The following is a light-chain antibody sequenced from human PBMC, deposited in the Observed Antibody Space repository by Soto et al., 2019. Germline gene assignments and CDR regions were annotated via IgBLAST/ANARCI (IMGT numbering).Light chain of an antibody. CDR2: GAS. CDR3: QQYGSSRFT. J-gene: IGKJ3*01. V-gene: IGKV3-20*01. Sequence: EIVLTQSPGTLSLSPGERATLSCRASQSISSSYLAWYQQKPGQAPRLLVYGASSRATGTPDRFSGSGSGTDFTLTISRLEAEDFALYYCQQYGSSRFTFGPGTKVDIK. CDR1: QSISSSY.